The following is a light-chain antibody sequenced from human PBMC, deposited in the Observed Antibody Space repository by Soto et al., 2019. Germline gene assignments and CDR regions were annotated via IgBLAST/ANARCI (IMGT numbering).Light chain of an antibody. J-gene: IGKJ2*01. CDR1: QSVTRSN. CDR3: QQFGSSPYA. CDR2: AAT. Sequence: EIVLTQSPGTLSLFPGVRATLSCRASQSVTRSNLAWYQRKPGQAPRLLFYAATSRATGISDRFSGSGSGTDFTLSISRLEPEDSAVYYCQQFGSSPYAIGQGTKLEIK. V-gene: IGKV3-20*01.